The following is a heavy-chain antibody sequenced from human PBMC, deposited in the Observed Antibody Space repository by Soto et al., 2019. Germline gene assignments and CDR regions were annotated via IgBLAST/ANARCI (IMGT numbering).Heavy chain of an antibody. CDR3: ARAPRYDYVWGSYRY. D-gene: IGHD3-16*02. CDR2: INSDGSST. J-gene: IGHJ4*02. V-gene: IGHV3-74*01. CDR1: GFTFSSYW. Sequence: GGSLRLSCAASGFTFSSYWMHWVRQAPGKGLVWVSRINSDGSSTSYADSVKGRFTISRDNAKNTLYLQMNSLRAEDTAVYYCARAPRYDYVWGSYRYWGQGTLVTVSS.